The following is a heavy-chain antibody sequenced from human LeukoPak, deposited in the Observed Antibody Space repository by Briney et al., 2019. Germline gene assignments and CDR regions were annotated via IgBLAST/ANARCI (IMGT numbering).Heavy chain of an antibody. CDR3: ARNMTTSGPIDIEDAFDI. Sequence: ASVKVSCKASGYTFTSYGISWVRQAPGQGLEWIGWISANNGKTKYAHNLQGRVAMTTDTSVSTAYMELRSLRSDDTVVYYCARNMTTSGPIDIEDAFDIWGQGTMVTVSS. CDR1: GYTFTSYG. D-gene: IGHD4-17*01. V-gene: IGHV1-18*01. CDR2: ISANNGKT. J-gene: IGHJ3*02.